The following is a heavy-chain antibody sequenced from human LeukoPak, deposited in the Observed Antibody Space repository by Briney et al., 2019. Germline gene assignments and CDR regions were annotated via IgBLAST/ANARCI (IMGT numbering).Heavy chain of an antibody. V-gene: IGHV1-2*02. CDR1: GYTFTDYY. D-gene: IGHD6-13*01. CDR3: ARDSRRTTIAAAGKFDH. CDR2: INPDSGVT. J-gene: IGHJ4*02. Sequence: ASVKVSCKASGYTFTDYYIHWVRQAPGQGLEWMGWINPDSGVTNYAQKFQGGVTMTRDTSISTAYMELSRLRSDDTAVFYCARDSRRTTIAAAGKFDHWGQGTLVTVSS.